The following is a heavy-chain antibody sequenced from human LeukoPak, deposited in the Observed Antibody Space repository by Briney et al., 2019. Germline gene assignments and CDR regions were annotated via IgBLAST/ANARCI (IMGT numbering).Heavy chain of an antibody. V-gene: IGHV3-23*01. CDR1: GFTFSSYS. J-gene: IGHJ6*03. Sequence: GGSLRLSCAASGFTFSSYSMNWVRQAPGKGLEWVSGIRANGVTAYYADSVKGRFTISRDNSKNTVYLQMNSLRVEDTAIYYCARDPYNGAYSEGYYYYYMDVWGKGTTVTVSS. D-gene: IGHD1-1*01. CDR2: IRANGVTA. CDR3: ARDPYNGAYSEGYYYYYMDV.